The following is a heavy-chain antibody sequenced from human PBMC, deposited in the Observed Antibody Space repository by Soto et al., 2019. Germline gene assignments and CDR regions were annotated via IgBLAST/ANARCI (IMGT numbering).Heavy chain of an antibody. CDR1: GYTFTGYY. CDR3: ARGYYGSGSYYNGFPYGMDV. V-gene: IGHV1-2*02. D-gene: IGHD3-10*01. Sequence: ASVKVSCKASGYTFTGYYMHWVRQAPGQGLEWMGWINPNSGGTNYAQKFQGRVTMTRDTSISTDYMELSRLRSDDTAVYYCARGYYGSGSYYNGFPYGMDVWGQGTTVTVSS. J-gene: IGHJ6*02. CDR2: INPNSGGT.